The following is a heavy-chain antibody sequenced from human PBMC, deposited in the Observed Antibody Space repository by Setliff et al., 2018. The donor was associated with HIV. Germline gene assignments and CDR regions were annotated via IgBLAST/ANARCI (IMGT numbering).Heavy chain of an antibody. Sequence: SETLSLTCAVYGGSFSGYFWNWIRQPPGKGLEWIGAINHYGGTNYNPSLKSRVTMSVDTSKNQFSLRLSSVTAADTAVYYCAREYYYGSGSSFDPCGQGTLVTVSS. CDR3: AREYYYGSGSSFDP. CDR1: GGSFSGYF. J-gene: IGHJ5*02. V-gene: IGHV4-34*01. CDR2: INHYGGT. D-gene: IGHD3-10*01.